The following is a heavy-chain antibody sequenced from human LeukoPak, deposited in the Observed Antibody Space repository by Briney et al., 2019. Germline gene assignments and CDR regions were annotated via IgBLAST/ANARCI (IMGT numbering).Heavy chain of an antibody. Sequence: ASVKVSCKTSAYTFTAYYMHWVRQAPGQGLEWMGIINPSGGSTSYAQKFQGRVTMTRDTSTSTVYMELSSLRSEDTAVYYCARDRWAAAMVDYWGQGTLVTVSS. V-gene: IGHV1-46*01. CDR2: INPSGGST. D-gene: IGHD5-18*01. CDR3: ARDRWAAAMVDY. J-gene: IGHJ4*02. CDR1: AYTFTAYY.